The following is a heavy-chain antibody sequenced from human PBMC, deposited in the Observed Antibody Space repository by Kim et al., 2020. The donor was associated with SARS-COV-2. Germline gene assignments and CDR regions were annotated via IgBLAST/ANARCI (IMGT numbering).Heavy chain of an antibody. CDR3: ARDHWVVAAPYYYYGMDV. Sequence: GGSLRLSCAASGFTFSSYGMHWVRQAPGKGLEWVAVISYDGSNKYYADSVKGRFTISRDNSKNTLYLQMNSLRAEDTAVYYCARDHWVVAAPYYYYGMDVWGQGTTVTVSS. V-gene: IGHV3-33*05. CDR1: GFTFSSYG. J-gene: IGHJ6*02. D-gene: IGHD2-15*01. CDR2: ISYDGSNK.